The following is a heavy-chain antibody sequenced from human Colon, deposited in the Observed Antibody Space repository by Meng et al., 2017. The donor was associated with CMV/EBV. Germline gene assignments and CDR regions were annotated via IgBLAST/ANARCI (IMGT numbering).Heavy chain of an antibody. V-gene: IGHV1-2*02. Sequence: QVQLVQSGAGVKKPGASVKVSCKASGYTFSGYYMSWVRQAPGQGLEWMGWINPISGRTNYAQKFQGRVTMTRDTSISTAYMELSRLRSDDTAVYYCATVRSGYYLDFQHWGQGTLVTVSS. CDR3: ATVRSGYYLDFQH. J-gene: IGHJ1*01. D-gene: IGHD3-22*01. CDR1: GYTFSGYY. CDR2: INPISGRT.